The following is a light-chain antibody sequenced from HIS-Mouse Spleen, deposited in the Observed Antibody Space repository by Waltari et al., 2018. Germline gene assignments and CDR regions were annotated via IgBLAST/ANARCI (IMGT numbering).Light chain of an antibody. J-gene: IGLJ3*02. CDR3: CSYAGSYTWV. CDR2: DVS. Sequence: QSALTQPRPVSGSPGQSVTISCTGTSSDVGGYNYVSWYQQDPGKAPKLMIYDVSTRPSGVPDRFSGSKSGTTASLTISGLQAEDEADYYCCSYAGSYTWVFGGGTKLTVL. CDR1: SSDVGGYNY. V-gene: IGLV2-11*01.